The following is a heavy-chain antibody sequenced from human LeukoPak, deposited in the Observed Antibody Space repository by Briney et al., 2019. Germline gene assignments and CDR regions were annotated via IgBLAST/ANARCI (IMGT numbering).Heavy chain of an antibody. Sequence: GGSLRLSCAASGXTVSSNYMSWVRQAPGKGLEWVSVIYSGGSTYYADSVKGRFTISRDNSKNTLYLQMNSLRAEDTAVYYCARDKVYYYDSSGYSYYWYFDLWGRGTLVTVSS. J-gene: IGHJ2*01. V-gene: IGHV3-66*01. CDR1: GXTVSSNY. CDR2: IYSGGST. CDR3: ARDKVYYYDSSGYSYYWYFDL. D-gene: IGHD3-22*01.